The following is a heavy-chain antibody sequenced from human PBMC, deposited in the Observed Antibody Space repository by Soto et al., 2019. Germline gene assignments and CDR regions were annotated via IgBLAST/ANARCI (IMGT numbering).Heavy chain of an antibody. CDR1: GYTFTSYG. CDR3: ARDFRHYDILTGRPTGYFDL. Sequence: ASVKVSCKASGYTFTSYGISWVRQAPGQGLEWMGWISADNGNTNYAQKLQGRVTMTTDTSTSTAYMELRSLRSDDTAVYYCARDFRHYDILTGRPTGYFDLWGRGTLVTVSS. J-gene: IGHJ2*01. CDR2: ISADNGNT. V-gene: IGHV1-18*01. D-gene: IGHD3-9*01.